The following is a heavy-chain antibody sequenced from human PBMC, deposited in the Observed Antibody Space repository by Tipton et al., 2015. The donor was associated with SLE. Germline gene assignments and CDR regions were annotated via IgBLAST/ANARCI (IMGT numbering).Heavy chain of an antibody. CDR3: ARVRYGGNPDY. J-gene: IGHJ4*02. D-gene: IGHD4-23*01. Sequence: LRLSCTVSGYSISSGYYWGWIRQPPGKGLEWIGYIYHSGSTYYNPSLKSRVTISVDTSKNQFSLKLSSVTAADTAVYYCARVRYGGNPDYWGQGTLVTVSS. CDR2: IYHSGST. V-gene: IGHV4-38-2*02. CDR1: GYSISSGYY.